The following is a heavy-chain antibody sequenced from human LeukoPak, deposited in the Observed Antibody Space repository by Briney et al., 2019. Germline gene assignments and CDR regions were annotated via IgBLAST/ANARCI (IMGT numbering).Heavy chain of an antibody. CDR2: INPNSGGT. V-gene: IGHV1-2*02. CDR3: ARSDSDDYGDYFDY. D-gene: IGHD4-17*01. Sequence: ASVKVSCKASGHTFTGYYMHWVRQAPGQGLEWMGWINPNSGGTNYAQKFQGRVTMTRDTSISTAYMELSRLRSDDTAVYYCARSDSDDYGDYFDYWGQGTLVTVSS. J-gene: IGHJ4*02. CDR1: GHTFTGYY.